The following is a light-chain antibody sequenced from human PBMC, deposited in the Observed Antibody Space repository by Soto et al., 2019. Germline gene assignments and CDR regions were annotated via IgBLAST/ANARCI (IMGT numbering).Light chain of an antibody. Sequence: EFVLTQSPGTLSLSPGERVTLSCRTSQSVSGSYLAWYQQKAGQAPRLLIYGASIRATGIPDRFSGGGSETDFTLTISRLEPEDFAVYYCQQYGRSPLRFGQGTKVEFK. V-gene: IGKV3-20*01. CDR1: QSVSGSY. J-gene: IGKJ1*01. CDR2: GAS. CDR3: QQYGRSPLR.